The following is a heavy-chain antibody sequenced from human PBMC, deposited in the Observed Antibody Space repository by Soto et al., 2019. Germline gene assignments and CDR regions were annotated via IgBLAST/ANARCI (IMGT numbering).Heavy chain of an antibody. V-gene: IGHV3-43D*04. Sequence: SGGSLRLSCAAAVFDFEDYAMHWVRQVPGKGLEWVSLTNSDGTDSYYVDSVKGRFTISRDNAKTTLYLQMDRLRPEDTALYFCAKSLYYYDSSPLDHWGQGTLVTVSS. CDR3: AKSLYYYDSSPLDH. CDR2: TNSDGTDS. J-gene: IGHJ4*02. CDR1: VFDFEDYA. D-gene: IGHD3-22*01.